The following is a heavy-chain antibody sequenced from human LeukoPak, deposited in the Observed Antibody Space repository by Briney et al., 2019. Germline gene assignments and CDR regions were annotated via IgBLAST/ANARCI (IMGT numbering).Heavy chain of an antibody. CDR3: XRGYYGSGYD. Sequence: SETLSLTCTVSGGSISSGGYYWSWIRQHPGKGLEWIGYIYYSGSTHYNPSLKSRVTISGDTSKNQFSLNLSSVSAADTAVYYXXRGYYGSGYDWGQGTLVTVSS. CDR2: IYYSGST. CDR1: GGSISSGGYY. V-gene: IGHV4-31*03. D-gene: IGHD3-10*01. J-gene: IGHJ4*02.